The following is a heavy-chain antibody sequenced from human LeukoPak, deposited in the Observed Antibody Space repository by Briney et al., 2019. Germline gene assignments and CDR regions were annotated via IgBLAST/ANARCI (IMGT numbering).Heavy chain of an antibody. CDR3: ARALGAFDI. V-gene: IGHV4-4*02. CDR2: IYHSGST. J-gene: IGHJ3*02. Sequence: PSETLSLTCAVSGGSISSSNWGSWVRQPPGKGLEWIGEIYHSGSTNYNPSLKSRVTISVDKSKNQVCLKLNSVTAADTAVYYCARALGAFDIWGQGTMVTVSS. CDR1: GGSISSSNW.